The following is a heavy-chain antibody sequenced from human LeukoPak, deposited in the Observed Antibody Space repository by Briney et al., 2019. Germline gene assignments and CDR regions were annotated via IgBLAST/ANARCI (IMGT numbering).Heavy chain of an antibody. CDR2: INHSGST. Sequence: SETLSLTCTVSGDSISSYYWSWIRQPPGKGLEWIGEINHSGSTNYNPSLKSRVTISVDTSKNRFSLKLSSVTAADTAVYYCARRGVRGVIARNWFDPWGQGTLVTVSS. CDR1: GDSISSYY. D-gene: IGHD3-10*01. CDR3: ARRGVRGVIARNWFDP. V-gene: IGHV4-34*01. J-gene: IGHJ5*02.